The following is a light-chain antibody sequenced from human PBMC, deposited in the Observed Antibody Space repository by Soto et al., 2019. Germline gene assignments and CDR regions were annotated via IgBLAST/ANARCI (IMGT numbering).Light chain of an antibody. CDR3: QQYDNWPPVT. CDR2: GAS. CDR1: QSVGSH. Sequence: EIVMTQSPVTLSVSPGERATLSCRASQSVGSHLAWYQQRPGQAPRLLIYGASYRATGIPARFSGSGSGTDFTLTISSLQSEDFAVYYCQQYDNWPPVTFGPGTKVDIK. V-gene: IGKV3-15*01. J-gene: IGKJ3*01.